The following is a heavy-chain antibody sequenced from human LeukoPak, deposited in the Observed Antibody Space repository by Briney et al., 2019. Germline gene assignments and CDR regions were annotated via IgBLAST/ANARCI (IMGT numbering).Heavy chain of an antibody. Sequence: PGGSLRLSCAASGFTFSSYAMTWVRQAPGKGLEWVSVISGSGGSTYYADAVKGRFTVSRDNSKNTLYLQMNSLRDEDTAVYYCAKDRDPGYSSGWYGSPNDYWGQGTLVTVSS. J-gene: IGHJ4*02. CDR1: GFTFSSYA. V-gene: IGHV3-23*01. CDR3: AKDRDPGYSSGWYGSPNDY. D-gene: IGHD6-19*01. CDR2: ISGSGGST.